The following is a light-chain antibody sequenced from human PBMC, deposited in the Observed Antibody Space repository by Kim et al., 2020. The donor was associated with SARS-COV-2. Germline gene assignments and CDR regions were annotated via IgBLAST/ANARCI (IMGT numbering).Light chain of an antibody. J-gene: IGLJ3*02. V-gene: IGLV7-46*01. CDR2: DTS. CDR3: LLSYGDVRV. Sequence: PGVTVTRPWASSTGAVTRGHYPYWFQQKPGQAPRALIYDTSNKHSTAPARFSGSVLEGRAALTLSGAQPEDEADYFCLLSYGDVRVFGGGTKLTVL. CDR1: TGAVTRGHY.